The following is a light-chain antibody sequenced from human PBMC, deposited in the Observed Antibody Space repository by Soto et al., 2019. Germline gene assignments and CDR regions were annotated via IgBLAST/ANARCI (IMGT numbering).Light chain of an antibody. Sequence: QSALTQPASVSGSPGQSITISCTGTNRDVGSYNLVSWYQQHPGKAPKLMIYDVSKRPSGVPDRFSGSKSGNTASLTISGLQAEDEADYYCCSYAGSYTYVFGTGTKLTVL. CDR3: CSYAGSYTYV. CDR1: NRDVGSYNL. J-gene: IGLJ1*01. V-gene: IGLV2-11*01. CDR2: DVS.